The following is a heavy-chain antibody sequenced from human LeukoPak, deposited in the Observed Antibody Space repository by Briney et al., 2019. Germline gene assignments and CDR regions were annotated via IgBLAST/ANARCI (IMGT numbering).Heavy chain of an antibody. CDR2: INPANGYA. CDR3: AIRDGYRDY. V-gene: IGHV1-3*03. J-gene: IGHJ4*02. D-gene: IGHD5-24*01. Sequence: ASVKVSCKASGYSFTGYYIHWVRQAPGQTLEWLGWINPANGYAKYSQELQGRVTITRDTSASAAYLELSSLRSEDTAVYYCAIRDGYRDYWGQGTLVTVSS. CDR1: GYSFTGYY.